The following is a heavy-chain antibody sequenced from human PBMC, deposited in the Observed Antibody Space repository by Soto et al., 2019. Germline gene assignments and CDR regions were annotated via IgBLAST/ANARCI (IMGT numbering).Heavy chain of an antibody. J-gene: IGHJ6*02. CDR3: AKGSSYSSSWYLGFTTDGNPPSTYSGMDV. CDR2: ISYDGSNK. D-gene: IGHD6-13*01. Sequence: PGGSLRLSCAASGFTFSSYGMHWVRQAPGKGLEWVAVISYDGSNKYYADSVKGRFTISRDNSKNTLYLQMNSLRAEDTAVYYCAKGSSYSSSWYLGFTTDGNPPSTYSGMDVWGQGTTVTVSS. CDR1: GFTFSSYG. V-gene: IGHV3-30*18.